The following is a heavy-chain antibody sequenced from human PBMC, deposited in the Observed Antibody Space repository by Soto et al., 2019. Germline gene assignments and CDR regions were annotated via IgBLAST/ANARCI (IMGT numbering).Heavy chain of an antibody. Sequence: SGPTLVNPTQTLTLTCTFSGFSLSTSGVGVGWIRQPPGKALEWLALIYWDDDKRYSPSLKSRLTITKDTSKNQVVLTMTNMDPVDTATYYCAHSANCSSTSCYSSGWYNWFDPWGQGTLVTVSS. CDR2: IYWDDDK. J-gene: IGHJ5*02. CDR3: AHSANCSSTSCYSSGWYNWFDP. CDR1: GFSLSTSGVG. D-gene: IGHD2-2*02. V-gene: IGHV2-5*02.